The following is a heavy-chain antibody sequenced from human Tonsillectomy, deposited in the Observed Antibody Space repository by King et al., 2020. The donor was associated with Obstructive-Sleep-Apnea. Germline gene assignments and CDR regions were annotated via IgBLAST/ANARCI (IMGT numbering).Heavy chain of an antibody. D-gene: IGHD2-2*01. V-gene: IGHV6-1*01. CDR2: TYYRSKWFN. CDR1: GDSVSTNSAA. CDR3: ASDRDCSSTSCYDYYYYGMDV. Sequence: VQLPQSGPGLVKPSQTLSLTCAISGDSVSTNSAAWNWIRQSPSRGLEWLGRTYYRSKWFNDYALSVKSRITINSDTSKNQFSLHLNSVTPEDTAVYYCASDRDCSSTSCYDYYYYGMDVWGQGTTVTVSS. J-gene: IGHJ6*02.